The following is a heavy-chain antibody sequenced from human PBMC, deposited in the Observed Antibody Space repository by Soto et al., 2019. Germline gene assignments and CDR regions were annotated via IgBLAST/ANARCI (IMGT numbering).Heavy chain of an antibody. V-gene: IGHV5-51*01. CDR2: IFPGDSDT. D-gene: IGHD6-13*01. J-gene: IGHJ3*02. Sequence: GESLKISCKGSGYNFANYWIGWVRQMPGKGLEWMGMIFPGDSDTKNSPSLQGQITMSVDKSDSSAYLQWRGLKASDTAMYYCAAGYTTGLDAFDIWGQGTMVTVSS. CDR1: GYNFANYW. CDR3: AAGYTTGLDAFDI.